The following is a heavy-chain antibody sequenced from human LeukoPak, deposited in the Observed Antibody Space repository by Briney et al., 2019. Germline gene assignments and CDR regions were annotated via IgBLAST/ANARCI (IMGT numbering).Heavy chain of an antibody. CDR2: ISWNSGSI. CDR3: AKHNIDY. J-gene: IGHJ4*02. CDR1: GFTFDDYA. V-gene: IGHV3-9*01. Sequence: PGGSLRLSCAASGFTFDDYAMHWVRQAPGKGLEWVSGISWNSGSIGYADSVKGRFTLSRDNSKNTLYLQMNSLRAEDTAVYYCAKHNIDYWGQGTLVTVSS. D-gene: IGHD1-1*01.